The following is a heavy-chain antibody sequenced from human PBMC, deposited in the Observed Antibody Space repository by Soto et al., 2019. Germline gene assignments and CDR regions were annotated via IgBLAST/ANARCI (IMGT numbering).Heavy chain of an antibody. D-gene: IGHD3-10*01. J-gene: IGHJ5*02. CDR2: IYYTGIT. Sequence: SETLSLTCSVSGASLISGEHYWSWIRQAPGNGLEWIGLIYYTGITDYNPSLKSRVTISVDTSKNQFSLKLSSVTAADTAVYYCARYGSGSSVWFDPWGQGTLVTVSS. CDR3: ARYGSGSSVWFDP. CDR1: GASLISGEHY. V-gene: IGHV4-61*08.